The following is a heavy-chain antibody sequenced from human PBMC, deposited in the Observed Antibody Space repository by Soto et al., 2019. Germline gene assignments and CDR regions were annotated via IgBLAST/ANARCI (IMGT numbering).Heavy chain of an antibody. J-gene: IGHJ4*02. CDR1: GFTFSSYG. D-gene: IGHD6-19*01. V-gene: IGHV3-30*18. CDR3: AKLSVEDSSGSNFDY. CDR2: ISYDGSNK. Sequence: QVQLVESGGGVVQPGRSLRLSCAASGFTFSSYGMHWVRQAPGKGLEWVAVISYDGSNKYYADSMKGRFTISRDNSKNTLYLQMNSLRAEDTAVYYCAKLSVEDSSGSNFDYWGQGTLVTVSS.